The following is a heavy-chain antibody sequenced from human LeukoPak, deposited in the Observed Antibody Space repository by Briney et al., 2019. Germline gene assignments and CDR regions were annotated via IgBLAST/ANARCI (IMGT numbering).Heavy chain of an antibody. CDR1: GFTFSGSA. CDR2: IRSKANSYAT. V-gene: IGHV3-73*01. Sequence: GGSLRLSCAASGFTFSGSAMHWVRQASGKGLDWVGRIRSKANSYATACAASVKGRFTISRDDSKNTAYLQMNSLKTEDTAVYYCTRHQFGCSSTSCYYYYYMDVWGKGTTVTVSS. D-gene: IGHD2-2*01. J-gene: IGHJ6*03. CDR3: TRHQFGCSSTSCYYYYYMDV.